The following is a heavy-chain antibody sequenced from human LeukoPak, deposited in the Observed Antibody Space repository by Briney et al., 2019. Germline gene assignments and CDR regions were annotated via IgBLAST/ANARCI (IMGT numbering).Heavy chain of an antibody. Sequence: SETLSLTCTVSGDSISNYYWSWIPQPPGKGLECMGVIYYSGSANYNPSPRSRVTISVATSKNQFSLKRSSVTAADTAVYYCARHWGDSPNHSDDLYAFDIWGQGTMVTVSS. CDR1: GDSISNYY. D-gene: IGHD1-14*01. V-gene: IGHV4-59*08. J-gene: IGHJ3*02. CDR2: IYYSGSA. CDR3: ARHWGDSPNHSDDLYAFDI.